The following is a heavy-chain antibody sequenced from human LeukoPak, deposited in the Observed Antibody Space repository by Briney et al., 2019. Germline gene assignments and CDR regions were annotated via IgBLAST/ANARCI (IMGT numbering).Heavy chain of an antibody. CDR2: IRYDGTNT. D-gene: IGHD3-22*01. J-gene: IGHJ4*02. V-gene: IGHV3-30*02. Sequence: GGSLRLSCAASGFTFNSYGMHWVRQAPGKGLEWVAFIRYDGTNTYYADSVKGRFTISRDNSKNTLYLQMNSLRAEDTAVYYCASYYYDSSGYSGLGYWGQGTLVTVSS. CDR3: ASYYYDSSGYSGLGY. CDR1: GFTFNSYG.